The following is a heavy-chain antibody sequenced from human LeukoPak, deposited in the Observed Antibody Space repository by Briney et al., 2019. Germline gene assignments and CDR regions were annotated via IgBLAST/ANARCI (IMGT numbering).Heavy chain of an antibody. J-gene: IGHJ3*02. CDR3: ARDPPDYYGSGSYYNGDAFDI. Sequence: PGGSLRLSCAASGFTFSSYAMHWVRQAPGKGLEWVAVISYDGSNKYYADSVKGRFTISRDNSKNTLYLQMNSLRAEDTAVYYCARDPPDYYGSGSYYNGDAFDIWGQGTMVTVSS. V-gene: IGHV3-30*04. CDR1: GFTFSSYA. CDR2: ISYDGSNK. D-gene: IGHD3-10*01.